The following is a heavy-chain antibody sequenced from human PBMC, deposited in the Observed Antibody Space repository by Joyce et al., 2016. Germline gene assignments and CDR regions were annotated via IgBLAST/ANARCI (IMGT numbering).Heavy chain of an antibody. CDR3: VKETRTYGDLDS. Sequence: QVQLVESGGGVVQPGRSLRLSCAASGFTFNIFGMHWVRQAPGKGLEWVAVIAYDGSKTHYGNSVRGRFTISRDNSNSTLYLHMNSLRSDDTAIYYCVKETRTYGDLDSWGQGTLVTVSS. CDR1: GFTFNIFG. CDR2: IAYDGSKT. J-gene: IGHJ4*02. D-gene: IGHD4-17*01. V-gene: IGHV3-30*18.